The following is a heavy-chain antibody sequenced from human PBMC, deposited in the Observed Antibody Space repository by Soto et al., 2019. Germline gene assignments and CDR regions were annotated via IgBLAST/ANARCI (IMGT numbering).Heavy chain of an antibody. Sequence: SQTLSLTCAISGDSVSSNSAAWNWIRQSPSRGLEWLGRTYYRSKWYNEYAVSVKSRITIKPDTSKNQFSLKLSSVTAADTAVYYCASHGGYYDSSGYYYSYFDYWGQGTLVTVSS. CDR3: ASHGGYYDSSGYYYSYFDY. CDR1: GDSVSSNSAA. CDR2: TYYRSKWYN. D-gene: IGHD3-22*01. V-gene: IGHV6-1*01. J-gene: IGHJ4*02.